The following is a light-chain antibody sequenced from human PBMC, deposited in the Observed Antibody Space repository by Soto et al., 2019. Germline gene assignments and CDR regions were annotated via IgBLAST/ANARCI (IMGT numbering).Light chain of an antibody. J-gene: IGKJ4*01. CDR1: QSIGTY. CDR3: QQTFSVPPT. CDR2: AAS. V-gene: IGKV1-39*01. Sequence: DIQMTQSPSSLSASVGGSVTITCRASQSIGTYLNWYQQESGRAPKLLICAASSLQSGVPSRFSGSGSGVNFTLSVSNLQPGDLATYYCQQTFSVPPTFGGGTKVDLK.